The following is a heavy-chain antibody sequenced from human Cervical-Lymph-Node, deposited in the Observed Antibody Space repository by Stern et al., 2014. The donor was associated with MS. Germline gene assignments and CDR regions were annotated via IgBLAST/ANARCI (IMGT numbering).Heavy chain of an antibody. CDR3: ARGSREVLLPRFYFDY. V-gene: IGHV4-31*03. Sequence: QVQLQESGPGLVKPSQTLSLTCTVSGGSISSGTYYWSWIRQHPGKGLEWIGSLYHSGSTYYNPPLKSRVTTSIDTSKNQFSLKLSSVTAADTAVYYCARGSREVLLPRFYFDYWGQGTLVTVSS. D-gene: IGHD3-3*01. CDR1: GGSISSGTYY. CDR2: LYHSGST. J-gene: IGHJ4*02.